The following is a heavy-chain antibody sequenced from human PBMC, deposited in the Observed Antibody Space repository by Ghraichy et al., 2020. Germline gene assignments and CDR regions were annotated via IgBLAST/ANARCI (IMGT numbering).Heavy chain of an antibody. Sequence: GGSLRLSCAASEFAFSSYWMHWVRQTPGKGLLWVSRINSDGSGTSYADSVKGRFTISRDNAKNTLYLQMNSVRAEDTAVYYCARGGLMVGNRNDHNYGMDGWGQGTTVTVSS. CDR3: ARGGLMVGNRNDHNYGMDG. J-gene: IGHJ6*02. D-gene: IGHD1-14*01. CDR2: INSDGSGT. V-gene: IGHV3-74*01. CDR1: EFAFSSYW.